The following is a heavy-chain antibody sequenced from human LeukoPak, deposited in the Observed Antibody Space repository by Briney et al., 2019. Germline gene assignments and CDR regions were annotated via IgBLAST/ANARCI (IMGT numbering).Heavy chain of an antibody. V-gene: IGHV3-21*01. Sequence: PGGSLRLSCAASGFIFSNYGMIWVRQAPGKGPEWVSSISSISTYTHYADSVKGRFIISRDNAENSLFLQMNSLRAEDTAVYYCARSQIPHYDFWTASLWGQGTLVTVSS. CDR2: ISSISTYT. D-gene: IGHD3/OR15-3a*01. CDR3: ARSQIPHYDFWTASL. CDR1: GFIFSNYG. J-gene: IGHJ4*02.